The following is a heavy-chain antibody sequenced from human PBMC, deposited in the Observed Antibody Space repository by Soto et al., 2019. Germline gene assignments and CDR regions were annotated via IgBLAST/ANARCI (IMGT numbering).Heavy chain of an antibody. V-gene: IGHV4-39*01. CDR3: ARLKTRAAVDY. J-gene: IGHJ4*02. Sequence: SETLSLTCTVSGGSISSSSYYWGWIRQPPGKGLEWIGSIYYSGSTYYNPSLKSRVTISVDTSKNQFSLKLSSVTAADTAVYYCARLKTRAAVDYWGQGTLVTVSS. D-gene: IGHD6-13*01. CDR2: IYYSGST. CDR1: GGSISSSSYY.